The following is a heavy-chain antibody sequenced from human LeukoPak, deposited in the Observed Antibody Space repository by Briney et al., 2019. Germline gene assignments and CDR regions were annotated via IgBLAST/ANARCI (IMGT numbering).Heavy chain of an antibody. Sequence: GGSLRLSCAATGFTFSSYAMHWVRQAPGKGLEWVAVISYDGSNKYYADSVKGRFTISRDNSKNTLYLQMNSLRAEDTAVYYCARVSSPFYFDYWGQGTLVTVSS. D-gene: IGHD6-6*01. CDR1: GFTFSSYA. CDR2: ISYDGSNK. V-gene: IGHV3-30-3*01. J-gene: IGHJ4*02. CDR3: ARVSSPFYFDY.